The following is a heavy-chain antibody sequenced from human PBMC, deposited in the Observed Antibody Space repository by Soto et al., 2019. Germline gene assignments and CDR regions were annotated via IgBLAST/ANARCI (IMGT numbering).Heavy chain of an antibody. Sequence: SETLSLTCAGYGGSFSGYYWSWIRQPPGKGLEWIGEINHSGSTNYNPSLKSRVTISVDTSKNQFSLKLSSVTAADTAVYYCARGYYGSGSLIYYFDYWGQGTLVTVSS. CDR2: INHSGST. CDR1: GGSFSGYY. CDR3: ARGYYGSGSLIYYFDY. J-gene: IGHJ4*02. V-gene: IGHV4-34*01. D-gene: IGHD3-10*01.